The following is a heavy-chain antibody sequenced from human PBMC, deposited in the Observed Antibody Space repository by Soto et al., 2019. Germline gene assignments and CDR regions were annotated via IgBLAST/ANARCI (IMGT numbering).Heavy chain of an antibody. D-gene: IGHD5-18*01. CDR2: IYYSGST. CDR3: ARDPKRIQLWLYAFDI. Sequence: PSETLSLSCTVSGGSISSGGYYWSWIRQHPGKGLEWIGYIYYSGSTYYNPSLKSRVTISVDTSKNQFSLKLSSVTAADTAVYYCARDPKRIQLWLYAFDIWGQWTMVT. V-gene: IGHV4-31*03. CDR1: GGSISSGGYY. J-gene: IGHJ3*02.